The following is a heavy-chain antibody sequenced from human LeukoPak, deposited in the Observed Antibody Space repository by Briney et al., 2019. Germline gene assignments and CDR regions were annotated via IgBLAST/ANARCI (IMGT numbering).Heavy chain of an antibody. CDR3: ARTMYITGSSDFDY. Sequence: GGSLRLSCAASGFTFNIYAMHWVRQAPGKGLEWVAFITYDGSKTYYADSVKGLFTISRDNSKNTLYLQMNSLRAEDTALYYRARTMYITGSSDFDYWGQGTLVTVSS. D-gene: IGHD1-26*01. CDR2: ITYDGSKT. CDR1: GFTFNIYA. V-gene: IGHV3-30-3*01. J-gene: IGHJ4*02.